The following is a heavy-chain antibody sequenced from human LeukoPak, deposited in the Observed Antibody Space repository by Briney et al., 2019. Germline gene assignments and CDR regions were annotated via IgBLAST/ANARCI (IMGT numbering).Heavy chain of an antibody. CDR2: INHSGST. J-gene: IGHJ4*02. V-gene: IGHV4-34*01. D-gene: IGHD3-10*01. CDR3: ASPWGYGSGI. CDR1: GGSFSGYY. Sequence: SETLSLTRAVYGGSFSGYYWSWIRQPPGKGLEWIGEINHSGSTNYNPPLKSRVTISVDTSKKQFSLKLSSVTAADTAMYYCASPWGYGSGIWGQGTLVTVSS.